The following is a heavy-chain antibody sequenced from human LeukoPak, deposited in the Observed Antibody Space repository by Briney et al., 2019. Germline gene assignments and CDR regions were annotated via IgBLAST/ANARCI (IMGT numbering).Heavy chain of an antibody. J-gene: IGHJ4*02. Sequence: GGSLRLSRAASGFTFSSYGMHWVRQAPGKGLEWVAVIWYDGSNKYYADSVKGRFTISRDNSKNTLYLQMNSLRAEDTAVYYCARGYYGSGSYSNPMPVPFDYWGQGTLVTVSS. CDR3: ARGYYGSGSYSNPMPVPFDY. CDR1: GFTFSSYG. CDR2: IWYDGSNK. D-gene: IGHD3-10*01. V-gene: IGHV3-33*01.